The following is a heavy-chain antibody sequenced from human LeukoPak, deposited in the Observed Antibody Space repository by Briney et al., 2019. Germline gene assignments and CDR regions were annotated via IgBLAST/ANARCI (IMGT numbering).Heavy chain of an antibody. V-gene: IGHV4-39*07. J-gene: IGHJ4*02. CDR3: VETPNYYYDSSGPPGY. Sequence: SETLSLTWTVSGASVSSQNYFWGWVRQPPGKGLEWIGSIHHSDGTNHNASQKSRVTISVDTSKNQFSLKLTSVTAADTAVYYCVETPNYYYDSSGPPGYWGQGTLVTVSS. CDR1: GASVSSQNYF. D-gene: IGHD3-22*01. CDR2: IHHSDGT.